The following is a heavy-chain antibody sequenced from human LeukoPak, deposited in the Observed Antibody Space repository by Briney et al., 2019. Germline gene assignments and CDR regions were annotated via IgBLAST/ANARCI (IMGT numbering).Heavy chain of an antibody. CDR3: ARPRWGVLSKYYFDY. D-gene: IGHD3-16*01. CDR1: GGSFSGYY. CDR2: INHSGST. Sequence: SETLSLTCAVYGGSFSGYYWSWIRQPPGKGLEWIGEINHSGSTNYNPSLKSRVTISVDTSKNQFSLKLSSVTAADTAVYYCARPRWGVLSKYYFDYWGQGTLVTVSS. J-gene: IGHJ4*02. V-gene: IGHV4-34*01.